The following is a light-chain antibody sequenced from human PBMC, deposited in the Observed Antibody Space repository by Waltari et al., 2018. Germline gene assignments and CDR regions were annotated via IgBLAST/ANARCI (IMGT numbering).Light chain of an antibody. Sequence: QSALTQPRSVSGSPGQSVTISCTGASSDIGGYNYVSWYQQHPGKAPKLMIYDVSKRPSGVSLRISVSKSGNTASLTISGLQAEDETDYYCCSYAGSYTWVFGGGTKLTVL. CDR1: SSDIGGYNY. V-gene: IGLV2-11*01. CDR3: CSYAGSYTWV. J-gene: IGLJ3*02. CDR2: DVS.